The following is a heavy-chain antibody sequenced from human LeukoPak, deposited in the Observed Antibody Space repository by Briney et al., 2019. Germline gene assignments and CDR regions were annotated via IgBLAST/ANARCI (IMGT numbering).Heavy chain of an antibody. CDR3: ARDWADDFWSGYYPKTWFDP. Sequence: ASVKVSCKASGYTFTSYGISWVRQAPGQGLEWMGWISAYNGNTNYAQKLQGRVTMTTDTSTSTAYMELRSLRSDDTAVYYCARDWADDFWSGYYPKTWFDPWGQGTLVTVSS. CDR1: GYTFTSYG. V-gene: IGHV1-18*01. J-gene: IGHJ5*02. D-gene: IGHD3-3*01. CDR2: ISAYNGNT.